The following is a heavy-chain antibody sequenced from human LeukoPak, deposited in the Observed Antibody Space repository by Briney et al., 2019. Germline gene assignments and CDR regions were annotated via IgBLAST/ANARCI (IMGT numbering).Heavy chain of an antibody. Sequence: GGSLRLSCAASGFTFTMFGMNWVRQAPGKGLEWVSYIDGHSGIIYYADSVQGRFTISRDNAKDSAFLQMNGLRVDDTAVYYCARTYDFGRGPPGDAFDNWGQGTLVTVPS. D-gene: IGHD3-3*01. V-gene: IGHV3-48*01. J-gene: IGHJ3*02. CDR2: IDGHSGII. CDR3: ARTYDFGRGPPGDAFDN. CDR1: GFTFTMFG.